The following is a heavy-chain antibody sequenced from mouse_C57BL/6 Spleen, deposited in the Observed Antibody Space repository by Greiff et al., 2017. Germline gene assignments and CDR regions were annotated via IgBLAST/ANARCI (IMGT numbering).Heavy chain of an antibody. CDR3: ARDRGTTVAYYFDD. CDR1: GFTFSSYA. V-gene: IGHV5-4*01. J-gene: IGHJ2*01. D-gene: IGHD1-1*01. Sequence: EVQLVESGGGLVKPGGSLKLSCAASGFTFSSYAMSWVRQTPEKRLEWVATISDGGSYTYYPDNVKGRFTISRDNDKNNLYLQMDHRKSEDTAMYYCARDRGTTVAYYFDDWGQGTTLTVSS. CDR2: ISDGGSYT.